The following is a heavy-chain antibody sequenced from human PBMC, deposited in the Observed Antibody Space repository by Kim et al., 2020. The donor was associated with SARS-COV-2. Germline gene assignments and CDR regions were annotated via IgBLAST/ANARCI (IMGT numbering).Heavy chain of an antibody. CDR3: ARDTRPFMIRPPGYYYYGMDV. CDR1: GYTFTSYY. J-gene: IGHJ6*02. V-gene: IGHV1-46*01. D-gene: IGHD3-22*01. CDR2: INPSGGST. Sequence: ASVKVSCKASGYTFTSYYMHWVRQAPGQGLEWMGIINPSGGSTSYAQKFQGRVTMTRDTSTSTVYMELSSLRSEDTAVYYCARDTRPFMIRPPGYYYYGMDVWGQGTTVTVSS.